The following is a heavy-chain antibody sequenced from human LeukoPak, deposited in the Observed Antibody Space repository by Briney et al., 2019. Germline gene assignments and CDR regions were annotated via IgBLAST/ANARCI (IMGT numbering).Heavy chain of an antibody. D-gene: IGHD2-2*01. J-gene: IGHJ4*02. CDR1: GFNFITFW. CDR2: INQGGTEK. V-gene: IGHV3-7*01. Sequence: GGSPRLSCAASGFNFITFWMNWVRQAPGKGLERVATINQGGTEKYYVDSVKGRFTISRDNAENSLYLQMSSLRAEDTAVYYCARDGPPAGLYFDNWGQGTLVTVSS. CDR3: ARDGPPAGLYFDN.